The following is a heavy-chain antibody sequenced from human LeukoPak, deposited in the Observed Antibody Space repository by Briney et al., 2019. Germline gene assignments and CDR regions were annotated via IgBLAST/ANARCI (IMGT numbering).Heavy chain of an antibody. Sequence: SVKVSCKTSGGTLSTSAINWVRQAPGQGLEWMGGIIPMFGRTNYGQKFQGRVTITTDESTSTAYMELRGLRSEDTAVYYCARNPRYYSDTSAYYPFDYWGQEPWSPSPQ. D-gene: IGHD3-22*01. V-gene: IGHV1-69*05. CDR2: IIPMFGRT. J-gene: IGHJ4*01. CDR1: GGTLSTSA. CDR3: ARNPRYYSDTSAYYPFDY.